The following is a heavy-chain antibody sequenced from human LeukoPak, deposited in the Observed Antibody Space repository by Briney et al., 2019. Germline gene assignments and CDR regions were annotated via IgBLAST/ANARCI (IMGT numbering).Heavy chain of an antibody. Sequence: PGGSLRLSCAASGFTFSSYSMNWVRQAPGKGLEWVSPISSSSSYINYADLVKGRFAISRDNAKNSLYLQMNSLSDEDTAVYYCARVYYYDSTGGGYWGQGSLVTVSS. J-gene: IGHJ4*02. D-gene: IGHD3-22*01. V-gene: IGHV3-21*01. CDR1: GFTFSSYS. CDR2: ISSSSSYI. CDR3: ARVYYYDSTGGGY.